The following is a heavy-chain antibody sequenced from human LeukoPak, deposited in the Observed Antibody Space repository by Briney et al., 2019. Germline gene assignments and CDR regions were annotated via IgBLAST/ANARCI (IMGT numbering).Heavy chain of an antibody. D-gene: IGHD3-22*01. CDR1: GITLSNYG. Sequence: GGSLRLSCVVSGITLSNYGMSCVREAPGKGLEWVAGISDRGSRTNYADSVKGRFTISTDHPKNTPYLQMNSLRAEDTAVYFCAKRGVVIRVILVGFHKEAYYFDSWGQGALVTVSS. J-gene: IGHJ4*02. V-gene: IGHV3-23*01. CDR2: ISDRGSRT. CDR3: AKRGVVIRVILVGFHKEAYYFDS.